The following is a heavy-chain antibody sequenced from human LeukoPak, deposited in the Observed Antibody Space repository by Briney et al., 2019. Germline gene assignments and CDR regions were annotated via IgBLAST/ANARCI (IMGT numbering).Heavy chain of an antibody. CDR2: ISSDGRDK. D-gene: IGHD4-17*01. J-gene: IGHJ4*02. CDR3: ATFMTTVTIPDY. V-gene: IGHV3-30*04. Sequence: GGSLRLSCAASGFTFSNYAMHWVRQAPGKGLEWVAVISSDGRDKHHADSVKGRFTISRDNAKSTLYLQMNSLSAEDTAVYYCATFMTTVTIPDYWGQGTLVTVSS. CDR1: GFTFSNYA.